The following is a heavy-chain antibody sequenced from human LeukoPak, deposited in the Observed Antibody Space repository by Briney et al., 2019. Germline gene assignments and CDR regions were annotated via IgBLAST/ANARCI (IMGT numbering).Heavy chain of an antibody. V-gene: IGHV4-34*01. CDR3: ARGTLVVVVAATAYYYYYYMDV. CDR1: GGSFSGYY. Sequence: SETLSLTCAVYGGSFSGYYWSWIRQPPGKELEWIGEINHSGSTNYNPSLKSRVTISVDTSKNQFSLKLSSVTAADTAVYYCARGTLVVVVAATAYYYYYYMDVWGKGTTVTVSS. D-gene: IGHD2-15*01. CDR2: INHSGST. J-gene: IGHJ6*03.